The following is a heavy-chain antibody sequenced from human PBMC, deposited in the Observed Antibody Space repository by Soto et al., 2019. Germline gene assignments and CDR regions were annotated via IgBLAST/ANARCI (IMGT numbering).Heavy chain of an antibody. Sequence: ASVKVSCKTSGYRLTVYKLHWVRQAPGQGLEWMGWVDPNGGGSNSAQKFQGSVNMTWDTSITTAYLDLTRLTTNDTATYFCATWVDYGDFEGFDFWGQGTLVTVSS. D-gene: IGHD4-17*01. CDR3: ATWVDYGDFEGFDF. CDR1: GYRLTVYK. J-gene: IGHJ4*02. V-gene: IGHV1-2*04. CDR2: VDPNGGGS.